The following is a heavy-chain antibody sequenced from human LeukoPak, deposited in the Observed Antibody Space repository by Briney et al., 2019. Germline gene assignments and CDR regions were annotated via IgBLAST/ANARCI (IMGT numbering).Heavy chain of an antibody. V-gene: IGHV3-48*03. CDR3: ARPLSGWSAFDI. D-gene: IGHD6-19*01. CDR1: GFTFNTYE. J-gene: IGHJ3*02. CDR2: ISSRGSMI. Sequence: PGGSLRLSCAASGFTFNTYEMHRVRQAPGKGLEWVSYISSRGSMIYYVESVKGRFTISRDNAKNSLYLHMKSLRAEDTAVYFCARPLSGWSAFDIWGRGTMVTVPS.